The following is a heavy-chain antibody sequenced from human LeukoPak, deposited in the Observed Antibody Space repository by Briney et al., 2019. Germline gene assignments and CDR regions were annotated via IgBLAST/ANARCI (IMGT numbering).Heavy chain of an antibody. CDR1: GYTFSDHY. Sequence: ASVKVSCRTSGYTFSDHYIHWVRQAPGQGLEWMGWIRPKTGDTHYAQNFQGWFTLTRDTSIRTAYMEVTRLTSDDTAVYYCARSGERYDYIWGSYRFTPYFDYWGQGTLVAVSS. J-gene: IGHJ4*02. D-gene: IGHD3-16*02. CDR2: IRPKTGDT. V-gene: IGHV1-2*04. CDR3: ARSGERYDYIWGSYRFTPYFDY.